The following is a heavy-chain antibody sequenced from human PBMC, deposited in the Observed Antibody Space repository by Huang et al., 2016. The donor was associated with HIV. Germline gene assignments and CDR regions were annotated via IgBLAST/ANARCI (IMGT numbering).Heavy chain of an antibody. D-gene: IGHD3-22*01. CDR3: ARDPKYHRIGYYRQRRGIDI. J-gene: IGHJ3*02. Sequence: QIQLMQSGPELKQPGASVKVSCKASGYTFTSYGITWVRQAPGQGPEWMGLISASSGDTENAQKFQVRFTLTTDTSTNIAYMELRSLRSDDTAKYYCARDPKYHRIGYYRQRRGIDIWGQGTMVIVSS. V-gene: IGHV1-18*01. CDR1: GYTFTSYG. CDR2: ISASSGDT.